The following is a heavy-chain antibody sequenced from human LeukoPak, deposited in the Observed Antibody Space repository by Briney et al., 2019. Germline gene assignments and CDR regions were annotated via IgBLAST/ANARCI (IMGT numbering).Heavy chain of an antibody. V-gene: IGHV4-61*02. J-gene: IGHJ5*02. CDR1: GGSISSGSYY. D-gene: IGHD3-22*01. CDR2: IYTSGST. Sequence: SQTLSLTCTVSGGSISSGSYYWSWIRQPAGKGLEWIGRIYTSGSTNYNPSLKSRVTISVDTSKNQFSLKLSSVTAADTAVYYCARGPLTMIVVVDWFDPWGQGTLVTVSS. CDR3: ARGPLTMIVVVDWFDP.